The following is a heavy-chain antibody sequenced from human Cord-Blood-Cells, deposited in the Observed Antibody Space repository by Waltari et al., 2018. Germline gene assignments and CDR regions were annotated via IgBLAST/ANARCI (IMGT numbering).Heavy chain of an antibody. Sequence: QVQLEESGGGVVQPGRSLRLSCAASGFTFSSYGMHWVRQAPGKGLEWVAVISYDGSNKYYADSVKDRFTISRDNSKNTLYLQMNSLRAEDTAVYYCAKDQFDYWGQGTLVTVSS. CDR3: AKDQFDY. J-gene: IGHJ4*02. CDR1: GFTFSSYG. CDR2: ISYDGSNK. V-gene: IGHV3-30*18.